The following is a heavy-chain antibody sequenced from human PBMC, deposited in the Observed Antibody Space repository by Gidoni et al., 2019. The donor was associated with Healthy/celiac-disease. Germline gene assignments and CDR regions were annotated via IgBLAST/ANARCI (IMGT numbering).Heavy chain of an antibody. CDR1: GGSISSSSYY. CDR2: IYYSGST. D-gene: IGHD4-17*01. CDR3: ARLGIGASRVGDYAVRGIAQVDY. Sequence: QLQLQESGPGLVKPSETLSLTCTVSGGSISSSSYYWGWIRHPPGKGLEWIGSIYYSGSTYYNPSLKSRVTISVVTSKNQFSLKLSSVTAADTAVYYCARLGIGASRVGDYAVRGIAQVDYWGQGTLVTVSS. V-gene: IGHV4-39*01. J-gene: IGHJ4*02.